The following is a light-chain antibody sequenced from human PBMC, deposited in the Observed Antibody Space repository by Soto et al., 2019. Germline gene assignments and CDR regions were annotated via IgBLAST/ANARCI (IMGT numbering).Light chain of an antibody. J-gene: IGLJ2*01. CDR3: ATWDSSLSGVV. V-gene: IGLV2-18*01. Sequence: QSALTQPPSVSGSPGQSVTISCTGTSTDFVTYNRVSWYQQPPGTAPKLIVYEASNRPSGVPDRFSGSKSGNTASLTISGLQAADEADYYCATWDSSLSGVVFGGGTKLTVL. CDR2: EAS. CDR1: STDFVTYNR.